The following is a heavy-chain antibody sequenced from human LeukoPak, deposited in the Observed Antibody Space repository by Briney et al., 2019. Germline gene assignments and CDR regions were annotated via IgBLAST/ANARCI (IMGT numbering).Heavy chain of an antibody. CDR3: AKDGRGSGYFPDY. CDR2: IKEDGSEK. CDR1: GFIFSIYW. Sequence: GGSLRLSCEASGFIFSIYWMNWVRQAPGKGLEWVANIKEDGSEKYSVDSVKGRFTISRDNAKNSLYLQMNSLRPEDSAVHYCAKDGRGSGYFPDYWGQGTLVTVSS. J-gene: IGHJ4*02. V-gene: IGHV3-7*04. D-gene: IGHD3-22*01.